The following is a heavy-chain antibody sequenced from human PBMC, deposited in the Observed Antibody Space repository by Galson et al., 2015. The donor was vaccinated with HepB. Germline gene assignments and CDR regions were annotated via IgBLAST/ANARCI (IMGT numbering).Heavy chain of an antibody. D-gene: IGHD3-22*01. CDR3: ARVYYDSSGYYLDYFDY. Sequence: SLRLSCAASGFTVSSNYISWVRQAPGKGLEWVSVIYSGGSTYYADSVKGRFTISRHNSKNTLYLQMNSLRAEDTAVYYCARVYYDSSGYYLDYFDYWGQGTLVTVSS. J-gene: IGHJ4*02. CDR2: IYSGGST. V-gene: IGHV3-53*04. CDR1: GFTVSSNY.